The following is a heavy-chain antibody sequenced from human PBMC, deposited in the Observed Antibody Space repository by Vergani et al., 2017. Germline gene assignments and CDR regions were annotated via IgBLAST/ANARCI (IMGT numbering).Heavy chain of an antibody. J-gene: IGHJ4*02. CDR1: GFSLSTSGVG. Sequence: QITLKESGPTLVKPTQTLTLTCTFSGFSLSTSGVGVGWIRQPPGKALEWLAIIYWDDDKRYSPSLKSRLTITKDTAKNQVVLTMTNMDPVDTATDYCAHSMVRGVYFDYWGQGTLVTVSS. CDR3: AHSMVRGVYFDY. D-gene: IGHD3-10*01. V-gene: IGHV2-5*02. CDR2: IYWDDDK.